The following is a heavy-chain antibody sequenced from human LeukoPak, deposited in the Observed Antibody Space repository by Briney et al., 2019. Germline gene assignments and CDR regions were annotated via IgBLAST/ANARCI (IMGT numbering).Heavy chain of an antibody. CDR2: ISSSSSYI. D-gene: IGHD5-18*01. CDR1: GFTFSSYS. V-gene: IGHV3-21*01. Sequence: GGSLRLSCAASGFTFSSYSTNWVRQAPGKGLEWVSSISSSSSYIYYADSVKGRFTISRDNAKNSLYLQMNSLRAEDTAVYYCARVRADTAMVRALDYWGQGTLVTVSS. J-gene: IGHJ4*02. CDR3: ARVRADTAMVRALDY.